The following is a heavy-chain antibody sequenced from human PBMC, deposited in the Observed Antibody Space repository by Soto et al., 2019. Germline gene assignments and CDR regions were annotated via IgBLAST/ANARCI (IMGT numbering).Heavy chain of an antibody. J-gene: IGHJ3*02. CDR3: EKDLELGYTWGICAYDI. CDR1: GFTFSSYG. V-gene: IGHV3-30*18. D-gene: IGHD3-16*01. Sequence: GGSLRLSCAASGFTFSSYGMHWVRQAPGKGLEWVALISYDGRNKYYADSVKGRFTISRDNSKNTLYLQMNSLRTEDTAVYSCEKDLELGYTWGICAYDICVQGTLVTVSS. CDR2: ISYDGRNK.